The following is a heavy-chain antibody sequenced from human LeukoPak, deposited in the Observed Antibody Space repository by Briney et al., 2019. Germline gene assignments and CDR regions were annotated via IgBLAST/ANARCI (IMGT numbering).Heavy chain of an antibody. CDR1: GGSISSYY. Sequence: SETLSLTCTVSGGSISSYYWSWIRQPPGKGLGWIGSIYYSGSTYYNPSLKSRVTISVDTSKNQFSLKLSSVTAADTAVYYCARDWTDYDILTGYYPWAYFDYWGQGTLVTVSS. CDR3: ARDWTDYDILTGYYPWAYFDY. V-gene: IGHV4-59*12. D-gene: IGHD3-9*01. J-gene: IGHJ4*02. CDR2: IYYSGST.